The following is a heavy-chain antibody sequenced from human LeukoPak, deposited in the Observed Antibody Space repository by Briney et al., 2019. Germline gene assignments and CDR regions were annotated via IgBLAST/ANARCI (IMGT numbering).Heavy chain of an antibody. CDR3: ASSIFGVVPRVDY. V-gene: IGHV3-30*04. D-gene: IGHD3-3*01. CDR2: ISYDGSSK. Sequence: GGSLRLSCAASGFTFSSYAMHRVRQAPGKGLEREAVISYDGSSKYYEDSVKGRFTISRDDSENALYLQMSGLRAEDAAVYYCASSIFGVVPRVDYWGEGSLVSVCS. J-gene: IGHJ4*02. CDR1: GFTFSSYA.